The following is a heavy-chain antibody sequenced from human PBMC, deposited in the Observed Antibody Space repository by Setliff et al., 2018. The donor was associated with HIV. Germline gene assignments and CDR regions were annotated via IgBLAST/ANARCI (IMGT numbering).Heavy chain of an antibody. D-gene: IGHD3-22*01. CDR1: GYTFTSYS. CDR2: INTNTGNP. CDR3: ARAGAYYYDGSGYKIFTHFDS. V-gene: IGHV7-4-1*02. Sequence: ASVKVSCKASGYTFTSYSINWVRQAPGQGLEWMGWINTNTGNPTYAQDFTGRFVFSLDTSVSTAYLQITALKTEDTAVYYCARAGAYYYDGSGYKIFTHFDSWGQGTLVTVSS. J-gene: IGHJ4*02.